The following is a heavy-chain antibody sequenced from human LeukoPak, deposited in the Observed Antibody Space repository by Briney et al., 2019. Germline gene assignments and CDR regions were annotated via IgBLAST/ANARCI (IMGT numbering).Heavy chain of an antibody. V-gene: IGHV3-7*01. CDR2: IKEEGSAQ. CDR3: ATRRSGSPDYFYCMDV. CDR1: GFTFNGYW. J-gene: IGHJ6*03. Sequence: GGSLRLSCAASGFTFNGYWMRWVRQAPGKGLEGGAKIKEEGSAQYYVGSVKCRFPVSRDNAKNSLNLQMNSLRAEDTAVYYCATRRSGSPDYFYCMDVWGKGTTVTVSS.